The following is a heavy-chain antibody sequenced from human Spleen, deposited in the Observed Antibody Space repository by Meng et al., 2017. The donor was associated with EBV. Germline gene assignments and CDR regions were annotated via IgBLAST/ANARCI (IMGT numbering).Heavy chain of an antibody. CDR1: GFTFSDYY. V-gene: IGHV3-11*01. Sequence: QVQLVESGGGLVKPGGSLRLSCAVSGFTFSDYYMSWIRQAPGKGLEWVSYISSSGSLIYYADSVKGRFTISRDNAKNSLYLQMDSLRAEDTAVYYCARESWFGANIDYWGQGTLVTVSS. CDR2: ISSSGSLI. J-gene: IGHJ4*02. D-gene: IGHD3-10*01. CDR3: ARESWFGANIDY.